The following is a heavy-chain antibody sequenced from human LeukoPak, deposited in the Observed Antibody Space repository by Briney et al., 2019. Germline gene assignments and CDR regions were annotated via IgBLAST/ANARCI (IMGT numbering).Heavy chain of an antibody. J-gene: IGHJ4*02. D-gene: IGHD3-3*01. V-gene: IGHV3-30*03. Sequence: RSLRLSCTASGFTFSSYGMHWVRQAPGKGLEWVAVISYDGSNKYYADSVKGRFTISRDNSKNTLYVQMNSLRAEDTAVYYCARDPAKFWSGHDYWGQGTLVTVSS. CDR1: GFTFSSYG. CDR2: ISYDGSNK. CDR3: ARDPAKFWSGHDY.